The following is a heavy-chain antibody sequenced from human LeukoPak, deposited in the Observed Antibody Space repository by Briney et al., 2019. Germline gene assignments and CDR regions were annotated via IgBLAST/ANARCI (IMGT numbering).Heavy chain of an antibody. D-gene: IGHD5-18*01. J-gene: IGHJ3*02. CDR2: IYYSGST. Sequence: PSETLSLTCTVSGGSISSYYWSWIRQPPGKGLEWIGYIYYSGSTNYNPSLKSRVTISVDTSKNQFSLKLSSVTAADTAVYYCARHGYSYDGDAFDIWGQGTVVTVSS. V-gene: IGHV4-59*08. CDR3: ARHGYSYDGDAFDI. CDR1: GGSISSYY.